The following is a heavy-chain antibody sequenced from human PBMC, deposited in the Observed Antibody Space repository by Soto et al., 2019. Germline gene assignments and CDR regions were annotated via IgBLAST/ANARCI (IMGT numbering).Heavy chain of an antibody. CDR2: INAGNGNT. CDR1: GYTFTSYA. J-gene: IGHJ4*02. Sequence: ASVKVSCKASGYTFTSYAMHWVRQTPGQRLEWMGWINAGNGNTKYSQKFQGRVTITRDTSTSTAYMELSSLRSEDTAVYYCARSIVVVTALDYWGQGTLVTVSS. CDR3: ARSIVVVTALDY. V-gene: IGHV1-3*01. D-gene: IGHD2-21*02.